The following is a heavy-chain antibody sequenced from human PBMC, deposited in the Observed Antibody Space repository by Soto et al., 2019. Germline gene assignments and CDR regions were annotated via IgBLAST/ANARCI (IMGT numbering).Heavy chain of an antibody. CDR3: ARRGRPFNDYYYYYGMDV. CDR2: IYPGDSDT. V-gene: IGHV5-51*01. CDR1: GYSFTSYW. J-gene: IGHJ6*02. Sequence: GESLKISCKGSGYSFTSYWIGWVRQMPGKGLEWMGIIYPGDSDTRYSPSFQGQVTISADKSISTAYLQWSSLKASDTAMYYCARRGRPFNDYYYYYGMDVWGQGTTVTVSS. D-gene: IGHD2-8*01.